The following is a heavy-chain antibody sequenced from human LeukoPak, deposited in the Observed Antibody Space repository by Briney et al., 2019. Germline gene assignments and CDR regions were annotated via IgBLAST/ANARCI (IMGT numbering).Heavy chain of an antibody. CDR3: ARHQCELGAFDI. CDR1: GYSISSGYY. D-gene: IGHD1-7*01. V-gene: IGHV4-38-2*01. Sequence: SETLSLTCAVSGYSISSGYYWGWIRQPPGKGLEWIGSVCHSGSTYYNPSLKSRVTMSVDTSKNQFSLKLSSVTAADTAVYYCARHQCELGAFDIWGQGTMVTVFS. CDR2: VCHSGST. J-gene: IGHJ3*02.